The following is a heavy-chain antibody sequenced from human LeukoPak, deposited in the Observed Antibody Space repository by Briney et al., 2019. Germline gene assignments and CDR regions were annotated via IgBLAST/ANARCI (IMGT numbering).Heavy chain of an antibody. D-gene: IGHD6-6*01. CDR3: ASGAARINYYYYYMDV. CDR2: ISSSSSYI. CDR1: GFTFSSYS. Sequence: PGGSLRLSCAASGFTFSSYSMNWVRQAPGKGLECVSSISSSSSYIYYADSVKGRFTISRDNAKNSLYLQMNSLRAEDTAVYYCASGAARINYYYYYMDVWGKGTTVTVSS. J-gene: IGHJ6*03. V-gene: IGHV3-21*01.